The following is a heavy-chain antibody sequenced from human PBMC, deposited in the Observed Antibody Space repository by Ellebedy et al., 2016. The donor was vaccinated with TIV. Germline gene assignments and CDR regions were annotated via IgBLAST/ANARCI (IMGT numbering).Heavy chain of an antibody. CDR3: AKSPRPSTVTYFDH. J-gene: IGHJ4*02. D-gene: IGHD4-17*01. V-gene: IGHV3-30*18. CDR2: ISYEGSNK. CDR1: GFTFSSYA. Sequence: GESLKISXAASGFTFSSYAMHWVRQAPGKGLEGVAFISYEGSNKHYADSVRGRFTISRDNFKNTLFLQLNSLRPEDTAVFYCAKSPRPSTVTYFDHWGQGTLVTVSS.